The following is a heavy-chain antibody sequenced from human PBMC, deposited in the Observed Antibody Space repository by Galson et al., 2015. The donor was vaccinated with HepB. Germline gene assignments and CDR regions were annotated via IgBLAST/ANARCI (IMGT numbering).Heavy chain of an antibody. CDR1: GDSVSSNSAL. V-gene: IGHV6-1*01. CDR3: VREVDWKHDY. Sequence: CAISGDSVSSNSALWNWIRQSPSRGLEWLGRTYYRSKWYNDHAVSVKSRMTINTDTSKNQFSMHLNSVTPEDTAVYYCVREVDWKHDYWGQGTRVTVSS. J-gene: IGHJ4*02. D-gene: IGHD1-1*01. CDR2: TYYRSKWYN.